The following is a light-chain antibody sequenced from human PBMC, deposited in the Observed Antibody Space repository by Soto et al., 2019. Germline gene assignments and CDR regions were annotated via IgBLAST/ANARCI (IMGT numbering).Light chain of an antibody. V-gene: IGLV2-14*01. CDR1: SSDVGGYNY. Sequence: QSALTQPASVSGSPGQSITISCTGTSSDVGGYNYVSWYQQHPGKAPKLMIYDVSNRPSGVSNRFSGSKSGNTASLTISGLLAEDEADDYCSSYTSSSTTYDYGTATKVTVL. CDR2: DVS. J-gene: IGLJ1*01. CDR3: SSYTSSSTTYD.